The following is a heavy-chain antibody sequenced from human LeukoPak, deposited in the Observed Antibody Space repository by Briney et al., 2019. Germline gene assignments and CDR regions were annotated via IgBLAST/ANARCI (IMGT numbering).Heavy chain of an antibody. CDR1: GYTFTGYY. Sequence: ASVKVSCKASGYTFTGYYMHWVRQAPGQGLEWMGWINPNSGGTNYAQKFQGRVTMTRDTSISTAYMELSRLRSDDTAVYYCARVVRYSSSSRVFDYWGQETLVTVSS. CDR2: INPNSGGT. D-gene: IGHD6-13*01. V-gene: IGHV1-2*02. CDR3: ARVVRYSSSSRVFDY. J-gene: IGHJ4*02.